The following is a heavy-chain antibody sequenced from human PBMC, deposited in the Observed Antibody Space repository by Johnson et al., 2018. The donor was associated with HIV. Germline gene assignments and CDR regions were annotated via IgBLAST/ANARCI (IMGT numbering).Heavy chain of an antibody. CDR1: GFTFSSYG. CDR2: ISYDGSNK. CDR3: ARMTVTSPGFFDI. V-gene: IGHV3-30*03. Sequence: QVQLVESGGGVVQPGRSLRLSCAASGFTFSSYGMHWVRQAPGKGLEWVAVISYDGSNKYYADSVKGRFTISRDNSKNTLYLQMNSLRAEDTAVYYCARMTVTSPGFFDIWGQGTMVTVSS. D-gene: IGHD4-17*01. J-gene: IGHJ3*02.